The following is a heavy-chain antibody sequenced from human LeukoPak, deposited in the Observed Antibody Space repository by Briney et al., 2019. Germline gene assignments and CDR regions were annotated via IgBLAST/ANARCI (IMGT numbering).Heavy chain of an antibody. CDR3: APEVDFFPYYFDY. CDR1: GFTFSSYW. D-gene: IGHD3/OR15-3a*01. V-gene: IGHV3-7*01. Sequence: PGGSLRLSCAASGFTFSSYWMSWVRLAPGKGLEWVANIKQDGSEKYYVDSVKGRFTISRDNAKNSLYLQMNSLRAEDTAVYYCAPEVDFFPYYFDYWGQGTLVTVSS. CDR2: IKQDGSEK. J-gene: IGHJ4*02.